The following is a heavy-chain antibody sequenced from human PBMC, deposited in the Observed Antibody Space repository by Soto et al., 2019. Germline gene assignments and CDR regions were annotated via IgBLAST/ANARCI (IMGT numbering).Heavy chain of an antibody. CDR3: DSGGCYDSFDF. D-gene: IGHD3-22*01. V-gene: IGHV4-30-2*06. CDR2: IKNLVTT. CDR1: GGTMSCCCYS. Sequence: SETLSLTCGVSGGTMSCCCYSWSWIRHYQGKGLDCLASIKNLVTTYDNPSMKSRLSLPIDRTGNQFSLSLSSMTAEDKDVYYCDSGGCYDSFDFWGQGIQVTVSS. J-gene: IGHJ4*02.